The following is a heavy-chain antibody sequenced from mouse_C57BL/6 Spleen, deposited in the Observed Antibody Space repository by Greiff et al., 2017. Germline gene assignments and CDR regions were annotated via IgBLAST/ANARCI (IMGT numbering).Heavy chain of an antibody. J-gene: IGHJ2*01. D-gene: IGHD2-3*01. CDR2: IYPGDGDT. CDR3: ARGGYEGNYVDY. V-gene: IGHV1-82*01. CDR1: GYAFRSSW. Sequence: QVQLKESGPELVKPGASVKISCKASGYAFRSSWMNWVKQRPGKGLEWIGRIYPGDGDTNCNGKFKGKATLTADTSSSTAYMQLSSLASEDSAVYFCARGGYEGNYVDYWGQGTTLTVSS.